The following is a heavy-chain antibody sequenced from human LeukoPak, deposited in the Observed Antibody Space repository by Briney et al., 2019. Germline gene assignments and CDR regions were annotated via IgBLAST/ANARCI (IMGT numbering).Heavy chain of an antibody. J-gene: IGHJ5*02. CDR1: GFTFNSYW. CDR3: ARGEYMWFDP. D-gene: IGHD2/OR15-2a*01. CDR2: IDEDGKTI. V-gene: IGHV3-74*01. Sequence: GGSLRLSCAASGFTFNSYWMHWVRQAPGKGLVWASRIDEDGKTIDYADSVKGRFTISRDNAKNSLYLQMNSLRAEDTAVYYCARGEYMWFDPWGQGTLVTVSS.